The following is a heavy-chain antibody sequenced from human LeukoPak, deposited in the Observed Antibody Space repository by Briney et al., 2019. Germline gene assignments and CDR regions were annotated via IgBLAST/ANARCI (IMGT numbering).Heavy chain of an antibody. D-gene: IGHD6-13*01. Sequence: SETLSLTCAVYGGSFSGYYWRWLRQPPGKGLEWIGEINHSGSNNHNPSLKSRVTISVDTSKNQFSLKLSSVTAADTAVYYCARPYPRYKAKQQPRGGYFDYWGQGTLVTVSS. CDR1: GGSFSGYY. CDR3: ARPYPRYKAKQQPRGGYFDY. J-gene: IGHJ4*02. V-gene: IGHV4-34*01. CDR2: INHSGSN.